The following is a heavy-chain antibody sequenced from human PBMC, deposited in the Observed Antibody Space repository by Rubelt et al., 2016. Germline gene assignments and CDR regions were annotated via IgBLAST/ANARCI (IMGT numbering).Heavy chain of an antibody. V-gene: IGHV1-18*01. CDR1: GYTFTSYG. Sequence: QVQLVQSGAEVKKPGASVKVSCKASGYTFTSYGISWVRQAPGQGLEWMGWISAYNSYTNYAQKLQGRVTMTTDTSTSTAYMELRSLRSDDTAVYYCARVEYYYDSSGYSDYWGQGTLVTVSS. D-gene: IGHD3-22*01. CDR2: ISAYNSYT. J-gene: IGHJ4*02. CDR3: ARVEYYYDSSGYSDY.